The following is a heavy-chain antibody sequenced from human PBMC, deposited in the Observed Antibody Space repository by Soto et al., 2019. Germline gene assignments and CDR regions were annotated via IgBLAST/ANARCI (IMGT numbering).Heavy chain of an antibody. J-gene: IGHJ4*02. D-gene: IGHD5-12*01. CDR1: GGTFSSYT. V-gene: IGHV1-69*02. Sequence: QVQLVQSGAEVKKSGSSVKVSCKASGGTFSSYTINWVRQAPGQGLEWMGRIIPSLGRPNYAQKFQGRVTVTADKSTSTAYMELXSLRXXXXXXXXXXRXGVNSAYDLWGQGTLVTVSS. CDR2: IIPSLGRP. CDR3: XRXGVNSAYDL.